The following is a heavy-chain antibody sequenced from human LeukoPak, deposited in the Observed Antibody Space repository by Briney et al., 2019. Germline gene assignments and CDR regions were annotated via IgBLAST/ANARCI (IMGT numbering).Heavy chain of an antibody. CDR1: GYTFTGYY. Sequence: GASVKVSCKASGYTFTGYYMHWVRQAPGQGLEWMGWINPSSGGTNYAQKFQGRVTTTRDTSISTAYMELSRLRSDDTAVYYCARIDILTGYYSDYWGQGTLVTVSS. J-gene: IGHJ4*02. CDR3: ARIDILTGYYSDY. CDR2: INPSSGGT. V-gene: IGHV1-2*02. D-gene: IGHD3-9*01.